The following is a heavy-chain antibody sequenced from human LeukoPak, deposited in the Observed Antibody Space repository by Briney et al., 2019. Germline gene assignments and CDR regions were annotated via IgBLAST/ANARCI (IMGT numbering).Heavy chain of an antibody. Sequence: PSETLSLTCTGSGGSIDSSSYYWDWIRQPPGKGLEWLGNIYYSVTTVYTSSLKSRVNISTDISKNQFSLRPTSVTAADTAAYYCARQRADYFYHXMDXWG. CDR1: GGSIDSSSYY. J-gene: IGHJ6*03. CDR2: IYYSVTT. V-gene: IGHV4-39*01. CDR3: ARQRADYFYHXMDX.